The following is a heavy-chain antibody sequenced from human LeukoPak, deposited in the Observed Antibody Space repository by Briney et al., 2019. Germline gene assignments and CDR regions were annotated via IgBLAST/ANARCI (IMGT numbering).Heavy chain of an antibody. V-gene: IGHV4-38-2*02. D-gene: IGHD3-16*01. CDR3: ARELISSRAAFDT. J-gene: IGHJ3*02. CDR1: GYSISSGYY. CDR2: IYHSGST. Sequence: PSETLSLTCTVSGYSISSGYYWGWIRQPPGKGLEWIGSIYHSGSTNYNPSLKSRVTISVDTSKNQFSLKLTSVTAADTAVYYCARELISSRAAFDTWGQGTVVTVSS.